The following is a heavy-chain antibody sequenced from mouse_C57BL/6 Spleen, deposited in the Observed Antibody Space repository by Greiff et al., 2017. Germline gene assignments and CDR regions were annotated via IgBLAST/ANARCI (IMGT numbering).Heavy chain of an antibody. V-gene: IGHV1-64*01. Sequence: QVQLQQPGAELVKPGASVKLSCKASGYTFTSYWMHWVKQRPGQGLEWIGMIHPNSGSTNYNEKFKSKATLTVDKSSSTAYMQLISLTSEDSSVYYCAREGVLGRRYAMDYWGQGASVPVSS. D-gene: IGHD2-14*01. CDR3: AREGVLGRRYAMDY. CDR1: GYTFTSYW. J-gene: IGHJ4*01. CDR2: IHPNSGST.